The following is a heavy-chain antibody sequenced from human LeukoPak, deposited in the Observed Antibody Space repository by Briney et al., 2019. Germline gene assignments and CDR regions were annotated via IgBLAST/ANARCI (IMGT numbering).Heavy chain of an antibody. Sequence: GGSLRLSCAASGFTFSSYEMNWVRQAPGKGLEWVSYISSSGSTIYYADSVKGRFTISRDNAKNSLYLQMNSLRAEDTAVYYCAKGSYGDSYHYYYYMDVWGKGTTVTISS. CDR3: AKGSYGDSYHYYYYMDV. J-gene: IGHJ6*03. CDR2: ISSSGSTI. CDR1: GFTFSSYE. D-gene: IGHD4-17*01. V-gene: IGHV3-48*03.